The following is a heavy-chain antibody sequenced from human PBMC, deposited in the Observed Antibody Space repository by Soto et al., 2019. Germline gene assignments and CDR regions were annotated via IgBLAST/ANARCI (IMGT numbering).Heavy chain of an antibody. CDR1: GFAFSSYA. CDR2: ISYDGSNK. CDR3: ARDLSGSGD. V-gene: IGHV3-30-3*01. Sequence: QVQLVESGGGVVQPGRSLRLSCAASGFAFSSYAMHWVRQAPGKGLEWVAVISYDGSNKYYADSVKGRFTISRDNSKNTRYLHMNSLRAEDTAVYYCARDLSGSGDWGQGTLVTVSS. D-gene: IGHD3-10*01. J-gene: IGHJ4*02.